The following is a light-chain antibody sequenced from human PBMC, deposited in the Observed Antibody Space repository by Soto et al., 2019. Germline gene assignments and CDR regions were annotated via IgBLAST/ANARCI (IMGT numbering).Light chain of an antibody. Sequence: QSVLTHPASVSGSPGQSITISCTGTSSDVGAYNYVSWYQQHPGKVPKLIIYDVINRPSGVSSRFSGSKSVNTASLSISGLQAEDEADYYCTSYTSSVTLVFGGGTKLTVL. J-gene: IGLJ3*02. CDR3: TSYTSSVTLV. CDR1: SSDVGAYNY. V-gene: IGLV2-14*01. CDR2: DVI.